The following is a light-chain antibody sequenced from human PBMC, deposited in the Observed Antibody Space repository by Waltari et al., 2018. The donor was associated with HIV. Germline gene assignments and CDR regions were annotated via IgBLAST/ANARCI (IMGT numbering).Light chain of an antibody. Sequence: SYVLTQPPSVSVAPGQPARITCGGNNIGSNTVHWYQQSPGQAPVLVVHADSDRPSGIPERFSGSNSGNTATLTISRVEAGDEADYYCQVWDSRSDHPVLGGGTRLTVL. CDR3: QVWDSRSDHPV. V-gene: IGLV3-21*02. J-gene: IGLJ3*02. CDR1: NIGSNT. CDR2: ADS.